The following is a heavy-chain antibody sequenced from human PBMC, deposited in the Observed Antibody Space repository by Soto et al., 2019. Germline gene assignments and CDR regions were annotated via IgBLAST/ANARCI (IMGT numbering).Heavy chain of an antibody. CDR3: AREPAVVTFDY. Sequence: EVQLVESGGGLVQPGGSLRLSCAASGFTFGTYWMSWVRQAPGKGLEWVANIKQDASEKHYVDSVEGRFTISRDNAKNSLFLHMNSLKTEDTAVYYCAREPAVVTFDYWGQGALVTVSS. CDR2: IKQDASEK. D-gene: IGHD2-2*01. CDR1: GFTFGTYW. V-gene: IGHV3-7*01. J-gene: IGHJ4*02.